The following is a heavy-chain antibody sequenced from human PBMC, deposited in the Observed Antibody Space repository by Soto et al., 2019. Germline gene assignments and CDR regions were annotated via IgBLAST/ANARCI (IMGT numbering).Heavy chain of an antibody. CDR3: ARERRMPTGPLYYMDV. D-gene: IGHD2-2*01. CDR1: GFTFGTSG. CDR2: IWFDGSNK. Sequence: ESGGGVVQPGRSLRLSCAASGFTFGTSGMHWVRQAPGKGLEWVAVIWFDGSNKYYADSVKGRFTISRDNSKNTLYLQMNSLRAEDTAVYYCARERRMPTGPLYYMDVWGKGTTVTVSS. V-gene: IGHV3-33*01. J-gene: IGHJ6*03.